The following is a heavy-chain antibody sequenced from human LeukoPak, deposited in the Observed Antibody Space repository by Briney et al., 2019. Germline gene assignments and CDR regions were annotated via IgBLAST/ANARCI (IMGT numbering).Heavy chain of an antibody. D-gene: IGHD3-22*01. CDR3: ARDDSTYSPYYYGMDV. Sequence: SETLSLTCTVSGGSISSYYWSWIRQPPGKGLEWIGYIYYSGSTNYNPSLKSRVTISVDTSKNQFSLKLSSVTAADTAVYYCARDDSTYSPYYYGMDVWGQGTTVTVSS. CDR1: GGSISSYY. CDR2: IYYSGST. V-gene: IGHV4-59*01. J-gene: IGHJ6*02.